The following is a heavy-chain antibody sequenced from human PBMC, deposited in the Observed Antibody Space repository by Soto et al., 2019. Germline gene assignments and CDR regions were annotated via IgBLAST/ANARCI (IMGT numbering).Heavy chain of an antibody. J-gene: IGHJ5*02. V-gene: IGHV1-2*02. CDR1: GFSFTGYY. Sequence: ASVKVSCKASGFSFTGYYIHWLRQAPGQGLEWMGWINAHSGGTEYAQKFQGRVTLTRDTSVATAYLTLTSLTSDDTALYYCAKDLTRQLAYWLDPWGQGTQVTVSS. CDR3: AKDLTRQLAYWLDP. CDR2: INAHSGGT. D-gene: IGHD6-6*01.